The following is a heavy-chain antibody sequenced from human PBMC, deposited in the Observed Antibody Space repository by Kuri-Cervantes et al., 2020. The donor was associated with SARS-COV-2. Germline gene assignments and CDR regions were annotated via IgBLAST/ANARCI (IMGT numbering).Heavy chain of an antibody. Sequence: ESLKISCTVSGGSISSYYWSWIRQPPGKGLEWIGYIYYSGSTNYNPSLKSRVTISVDTSKNQFSLKLSSVTAADTAVYYCARRHHYYYYGMDVWGQGTTVTVSS. CDR2: IYYSGST. CDR3: ARRHHYYYYGMDV. J-gene: IGHJ6*02. V-gene: IGHV4-59*08. CDR1: GGSISSYY.